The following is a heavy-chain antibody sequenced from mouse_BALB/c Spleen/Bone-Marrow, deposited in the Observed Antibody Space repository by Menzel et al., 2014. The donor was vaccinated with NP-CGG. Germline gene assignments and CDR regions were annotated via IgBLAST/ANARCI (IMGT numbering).Heavy chain of an antibody. CDR3: SIYFYGYYFDY. J-gene: IGHJ2*01. CDR2: IDPANGNT. V-gene: IGHV14-3*02. D-gene: IGHD1-1*01. CDR1: GFNIKDTY. Sequence: EVMLVESGAELVKSGASVKLSCTASGFNIKDTYMHWVKQRPEQGLEWIGRIDPANGNTKYDPRFQGKATITADTSSNTAYLQLISRTSEDAAVFYCSIYFYGYYFDYWGQGTPLTVSS.